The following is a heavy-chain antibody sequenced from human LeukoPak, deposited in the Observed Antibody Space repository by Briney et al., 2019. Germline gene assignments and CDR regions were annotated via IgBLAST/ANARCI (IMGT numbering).Heavy chain of an antibody. CDR1: GFTFSSYE. J-gene: IGHJ4*02. D-gene: IGHD2/OR15-2a*01. Sequence: GGSLRLSCAASGFTFSSYEMNWVRQAPGKGLEWVSYISRSGSTIYYADSVKGRFTISRDNAKNSLYLQMNSLRAEDTAVYYCARDLWGPMGYWGQGTLVTVSS. CDR3: ARDLWGPMGY. CDR2: ISRSGSTI. V-gene: IGHV3-48*03.